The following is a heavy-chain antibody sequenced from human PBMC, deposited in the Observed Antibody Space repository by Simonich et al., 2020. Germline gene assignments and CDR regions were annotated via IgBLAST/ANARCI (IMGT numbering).Heavy chain of an antibody. Sequence: QVQLVQSGAEVKKPGASVKVSCKASGYTFTGYYMHWVRQAPGQGLEWLGGINPNSGGTNYAQKVQGRVTMTRDTSISTAYMELSRLRSDDTAVYYCARNGLVGILKAFDIWGQGTMVTVSS. J-gene: IGHJ3*02. CDR1: GYTFTGYY. CDR3: ARNGLVGILKAFDI. V-gene: IGHV1-2*02. D-gene: IGHD2-21*01. CDR2: INPNSGGT.